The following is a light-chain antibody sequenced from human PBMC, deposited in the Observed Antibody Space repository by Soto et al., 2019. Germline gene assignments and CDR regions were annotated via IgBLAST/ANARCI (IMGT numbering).Light chain of an antibody. CDR1: QSXSSY. V-gene: IGKV3-11*01. CDR2: DAS. J-gene: IGKJ4*01. Sequence: TXXXRASQSXSSYLAWYQQKPGQAPRLLIYDASNRXTGVPAXXSXXXXXXXXXXXXXSLEPEDFAVYYCQQRSNWPLLTFGGGTKVEXK. CDR3: QQRSNWPLLT.